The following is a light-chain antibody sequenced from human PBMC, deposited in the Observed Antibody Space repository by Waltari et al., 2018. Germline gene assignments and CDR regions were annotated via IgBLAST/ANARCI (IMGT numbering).Light chain of an antibody. V-gene: IGLV2-14*03. CDR3: SSYTTSNTLWV. J-gene: IGLJ3*02. CDR2: HVN. Sequence: QSALTQPASVSGSPGQSITISCTGTSSDVGDYNFVSWYQQHTGQAPQLIISHVNSRPSGVSNRFSGSKSGNTASLTISELQAEDGADYYCSSYTTSNTLWVFGGGTKLTVL. CDR1: SSDVGDYNF.